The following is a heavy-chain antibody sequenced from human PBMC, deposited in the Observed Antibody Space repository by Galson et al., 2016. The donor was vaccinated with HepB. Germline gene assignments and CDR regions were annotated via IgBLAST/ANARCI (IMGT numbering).Heavy chain of an antibody. Sequence: TLSLTCTVSGGSISSNIYLWDWVRQPPGKGLEWIGTIYYRGTTYYNPSLKSRLTMDVDTSKNQFSLKLSSVTAADTSVYYCARLVHGGTFFDSWGQGTLVTVSS. CDR2: IYYRGTT. CDR3: ARLVHGGTFFDS. D-gene: IGHD1-14*01. J-gene: IGHJ4*02. CDR1: GGSISSNIYL. V-gene: IGHV4-39*01.